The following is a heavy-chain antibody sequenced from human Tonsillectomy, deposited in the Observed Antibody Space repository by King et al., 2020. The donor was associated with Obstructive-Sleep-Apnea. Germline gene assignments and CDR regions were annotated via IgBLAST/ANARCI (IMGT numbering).Heavy chain of an antibody. CDR2: IYYSGTT. V-gene: IGHV4-31*03. Sequence: QLQESGPGLVKPSQTLSLTCTVSGGSISSGGYYWSWIRQHPGKGLEWIGYIYYSGTTYYNPSLKSRVSISVDTSKNHFSLKLSSVTAAETAVYYCAGGGGEWGRDFDYWGQGTLVTVSS. CDR3: AGGGGEWGRDFDY. J-gene: IGHJ4*02. CDR1: GGSISSGGYY. D-gene: IGHD3-10*01.